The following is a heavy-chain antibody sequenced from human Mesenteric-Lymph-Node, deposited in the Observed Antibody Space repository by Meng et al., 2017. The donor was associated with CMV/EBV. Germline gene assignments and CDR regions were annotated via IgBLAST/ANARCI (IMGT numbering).Heavy chain of an antibody. CDR1: GFTFSSYW. D-gene: IGHD3-22*01. CDR3: ARVCYYDSSGSKYYFDY. V-gene: IGHV3-7*01. J-gene: IGHJ4*02. Sequence: ETLSLTCAASGFTFSSYWMSWVRQAPGKGLEWVANIKQDGSEKYYVDSVKGRFTISRDNAKNSLYLQMNSLRAEDTAVYYCARVCYYDSSGSKYYFDYWGQGTLVTVSS. CDR2: IKQDGSEK.